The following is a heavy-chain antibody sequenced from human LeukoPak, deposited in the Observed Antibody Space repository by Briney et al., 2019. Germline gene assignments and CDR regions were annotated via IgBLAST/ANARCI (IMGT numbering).Heavy chain of an antibody. Sequence: GGSLRLSCAASGFTSSSYAMSWVRQAPGKGLEWVSAISGSGGSTYYADSVKGRFTISRDNSKNTLYLQMNSLRAEDTAVYYCAKASGGGYSYGLIDYWGQGTLVTVSS. D-gene: IGHD5-18*01. CDR2: ISGSGGST. CDR3: AKASGGGYSYGLIDY. V-gene: IGHV3-23*01. J-gene: IGHJ4*02. CDR1: GFTSSSYA.